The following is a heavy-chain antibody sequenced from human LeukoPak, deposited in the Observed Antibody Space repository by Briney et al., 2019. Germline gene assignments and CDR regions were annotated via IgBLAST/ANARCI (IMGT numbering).Heavy chain of an antibody. V-gene: IGHV3-23*01. CDR2: ISGSGGST. Sequence: TGGSLRLSCAASGFTFSSYAMSWVRQAPGKGLEWVSAISGSGGSTYYADSVKGRFTISRDNTKNSLYLQMNSLRAEDTAVYYCARGGDIAVAGREDWFDPWGQGTLVTASS. CDR1: GFTFSSYA. CDR3: ARGGDIAVAGREDWFDP. J-gene: IGHJ5*02. D-gene: IGHD6-19*01.